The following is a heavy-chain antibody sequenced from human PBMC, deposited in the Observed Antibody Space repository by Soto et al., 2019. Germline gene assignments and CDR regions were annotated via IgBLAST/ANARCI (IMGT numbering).Heavy chain of an antibody. V-gene: IGHV4-39*01. Sequence: QLQLQESGPGLVKPSETLSLTCPVSGGSISSSSYYWGWIRQPPGKGLEWIGSIYYSGSTYYNPSLKIRVTISVDTSKNQFSLKLSSVTAADTAVYYCARLGIAVAGRVVYWGQGTLVTVSS. CDR2: IYYSGST. J-gene: IGHJ4*02. D-gene: IGHD6-19*01. CDR3: ARLGIAVAGRVVY. CDR1: GGSISSSSYY.